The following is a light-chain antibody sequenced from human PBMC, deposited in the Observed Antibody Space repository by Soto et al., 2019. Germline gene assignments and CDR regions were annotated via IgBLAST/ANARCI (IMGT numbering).Light chain of an antibody. CDR3: QQRSNWPPFT. Sequence: EIVLTQSPATLSLSPGETATLSCRASQSISSYLAWYQQKPGQAPRLLIYNAFNRATGIPARFSGSGSGTDFTLTISSLEPEDFAVYYCQQRSNWPPFTFGPGTKVDIK. CDR1: QSISSY. CDR2: NAF. J-gene: IGKJ3*01. V-gene: IGKV3-11*01.